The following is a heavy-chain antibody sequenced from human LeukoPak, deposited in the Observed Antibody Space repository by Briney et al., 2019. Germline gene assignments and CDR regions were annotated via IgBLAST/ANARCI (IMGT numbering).Heavy chain of an antibody. D-gene: IGHD6-19*01. V-gene: IGHV3-20*04. CDR3: ARGQYSSGWSNRFRDYYYMDV. CDR2: INWNGGST. CDR1: GFTFDDYG. Sequence: RPGGSLRLSCAASGFTFDDYGMSWVRQAPGKGLEWVSGINWNGGSTGYADSVKGRFTISRDNAKNSLYLQMNSLRAEDTALYYCARGQYSSGWSNRFRDYYYMDVWGKGTTVTVSS. J-gene: IGHJ6*03.